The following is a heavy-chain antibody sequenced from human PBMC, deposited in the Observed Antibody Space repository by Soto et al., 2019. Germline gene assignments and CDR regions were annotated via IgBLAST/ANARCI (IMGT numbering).Heavy chain of an antibody. CDR2: VHHTGST. CDR1: GDSISRGDYF. J-gene: IGHJ4*02. Sequence: SETLSLTCTVSGDSISRGDYFWSWIRQPPGKGLEWMGYVHHTGSTYYNPSLRSRLTMSADTSKNQFSLRLNSVTAADTAVYFCAREGDTAMVQYYIDLWGQGTLVTVSS. CDR3: AREGDTAMVQYYIDL. V-gene: IGHV4-30-4*01. D-gene: IGHD5-18*01.